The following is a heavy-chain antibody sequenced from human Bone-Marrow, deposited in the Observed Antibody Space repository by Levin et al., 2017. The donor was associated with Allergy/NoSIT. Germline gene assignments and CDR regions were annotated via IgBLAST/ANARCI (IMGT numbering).Heavy chain of an antibody. J-gene: IGHJ2*01. Sequence: KIGESLKISCEGSGYHFTSYWIGWVRQRPGKGLEWMGIIYPGDSDTRYSQSFQGQVTISADSATSTVYLQWHSLKASDTAIYYCAGPHDNSGNDHWYFDIWGRGTLVTVSS. CDR3: AGPHDNSGNDHWYFDI. D-gene: IGHD4-23*01. V-gene: IGHV5-51*01. CDR1: GYHFTSYW. CDR2: IYPGDSDT.